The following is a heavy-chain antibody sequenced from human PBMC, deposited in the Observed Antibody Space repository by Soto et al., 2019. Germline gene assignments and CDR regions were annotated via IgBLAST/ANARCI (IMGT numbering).Heavy chain of an antibody. J-gene: IGHJ6*02. CDR1: EFTFSDYS. D-gene: IGHD4-17*01. V-gene: IGHV3-21*05. CDR2: MSSDSTYI. Sequence: DVQLVDSGGGLVKPGGSLRLSCAGSEFTFSDYSMNWVRQAPGKGLEWVSYMSSDSTYIYYADSVKGRFTISSDNAKNLLYLQMDSLRVEDTSVNYCMGGDYNRYYFYGLDVWGQGTAVIVSS. CDR3: MGGDYNRYYFYGLDV.